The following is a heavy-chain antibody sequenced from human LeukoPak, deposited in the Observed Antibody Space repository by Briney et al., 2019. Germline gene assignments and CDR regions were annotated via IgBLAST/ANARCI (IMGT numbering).Heavy chain of an antibody. J-gene: IGHJ4*02. CDR2: IVVGSGNT. Sequence: SVKVSCKASGFTFTSSAVQWVRQARGQRLEWIGWIVVGSGNTNYAQKFQERVTITRDMSTSTAYMELSSLRSEDTAVYYCAADVLRYFDWLPSDYWGQGTLVTVSS. CDR3: AADVLRYFDWLPSDY. D-gene: IGHD3-9*01. CDR1: GFTFTSSA. V-gene: IGHV1-58*01.